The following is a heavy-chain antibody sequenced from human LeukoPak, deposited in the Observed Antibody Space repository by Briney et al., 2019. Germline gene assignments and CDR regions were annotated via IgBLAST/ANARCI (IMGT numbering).Heavy chain of an antibody. J-gene: IGHJ6*02. CDR3: ARELIEGRGYSGYDQPYYYYYGMDV. Sequence: GGSLRLSCAASGFTFSDFWMYWVRQAPGKGLVWIPNINEHGTTAYADSVKGRFTISRDNAKNILYLQMNSLRAEDTAVYYCARELIEGRGYSGYDQPYYYYYGMDVWGQGTTVTVSS. V-gene: IGHV3-74*01. CDR2: INEHGTT. D-gene: IGHD5-12*01. CDR1: GFTFSDFW.